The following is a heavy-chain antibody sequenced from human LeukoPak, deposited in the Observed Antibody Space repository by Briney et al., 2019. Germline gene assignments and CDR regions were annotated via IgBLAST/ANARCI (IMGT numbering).Heavy chain of an antibody. CDR1: GFTFSSYS. CDR2: ISSSSSTI. Sequence: GGSLRLSCAASGFTFSSYSMNWVRQAPGKGLEWVSYISSSSSTIYYADSVKGRFTISRDNAKKSLYLQMNILRAEDTVVYYCARSCGGDCYQMDYYYYMDVWGKGTTVTVSS. J-gene: IGHJ6*03. V-gene: IGHV3-48*01. CDR3: ARSCGGDCYQMDYYYYMDV. D-gene: IGHD2-21*02.